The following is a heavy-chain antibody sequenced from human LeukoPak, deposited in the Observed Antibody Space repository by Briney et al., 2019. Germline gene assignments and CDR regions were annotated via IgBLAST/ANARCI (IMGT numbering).Heavy chain of an antibody. CDR2: ISHDGNDK. V-gene: IGHV3-30*04. CDR3: AKEGYSRGYYSYYYMDV. CDR1: GFIFSSYL. Sequence: GGSLRLSCAASGFIFSSYLMHWVRQAPGKGLEWVAVISHDGNDKYYADSVKGRFTISRDNSKNTLYVQMNSLRAEDTAVYYCAKEGYSRGYYSYYYMDVWGKGTTVTVSS. D-gene: IGHD6-13*01. J-gene: IGHJ6*03.